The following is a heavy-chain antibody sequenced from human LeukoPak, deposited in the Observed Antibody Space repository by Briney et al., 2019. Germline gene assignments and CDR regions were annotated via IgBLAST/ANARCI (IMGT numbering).Heavy chain of an antibody. CDR2: IRSKAYGGTT. J-gene: IGHJ4*02. Sequence: GGTLRLSCTASGFTLCDYAMSWVRQAPGKGVEGVGFIRSKAYGGTTEYAASVKGKFNNSRDEAKTLAYLQMNSLKTEDTAVYYCTSSTTVTTLIDYWGQGTLVTVSS. D-gene: IGHD4-17*01. CDR1: GFTLCDYA. CDR3: TSSTTVTTLIDY. V-gene: IGHV3-49*04.